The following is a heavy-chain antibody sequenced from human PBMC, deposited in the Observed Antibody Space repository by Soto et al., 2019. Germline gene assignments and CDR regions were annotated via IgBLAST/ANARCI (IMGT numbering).Heavy chain of an antibody. CDR2: IYSGGST. J-gene: IGHJ6*02. Sequence: EVQLVETGGGLIQPGGSLRLSCAASGFTVSSNYMSWVRQAPGKGLEWVSVIYSGGSTYYADSVKGRFTISRDNSKNTLYLQMNSLRAEDTAVYYCARDAEYSSGWHGYYGMDVWGQGTTVTVSS. CDR3: ARDAEYSSGWHGYYGMDV. D-gene: IGHD6-19*01. CDR1: GFTVSSNY. V-gene: IGHV3-53*02.